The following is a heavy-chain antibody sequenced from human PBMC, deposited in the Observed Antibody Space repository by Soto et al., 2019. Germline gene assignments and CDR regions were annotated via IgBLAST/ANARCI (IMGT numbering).Heavy chain of an antibody. CDR3: ASLNKPGWFDP. CDR1: GGSIISSNYY. Sequence: QLQLQESGPGLVKPSETLSLTCTVSGGSIISSNYYWAWIRQPPGTGLEWIGTIYYTGSTYYNPSLKSRIPMSVATSKGQFSLTLSSVTAADTAVYSCASLNKPGWFDPWGQGTLVTVSS. V-gene: IGHV4-39*01. CDR2: IYYTGST. J-gene: IGHJ5*02.